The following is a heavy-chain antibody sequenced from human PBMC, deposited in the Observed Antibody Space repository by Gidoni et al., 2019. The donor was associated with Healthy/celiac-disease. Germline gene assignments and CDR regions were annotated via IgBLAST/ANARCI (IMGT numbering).Heavy chain of an antibody. CDR3: ARDRGRGYSYGLAYGMDV. D-gene: IGHD5-18*01. J-gene: IGHJ6*02. CDR2: IYYSGST. Sequence: QVQLQESGLGLVNPPQTLSLTCTVSGGSISRGGYDWRWIRQHPGKGLGWIGYIYYSGSTYYNPSLKSRVTISVDTSKNQFSLKLSSVTAADTAVYYCARDRGRGYSYGLAYGMDVWGQGTTVTVSS. V-gene: IGHV4-31*03. CDR1: GGSISRGGYD.